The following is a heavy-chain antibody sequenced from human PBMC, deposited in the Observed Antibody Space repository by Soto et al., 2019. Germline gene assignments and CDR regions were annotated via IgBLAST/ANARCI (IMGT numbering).Heavy chain of an antibody. Sequence: QVQLQESGPGLVKPSQTLSLTCTVSGGSISSGGYYWSWIRQHPGKGLEWIGYIYYSGSTYYNPSLKSRVTISVATSKNQFSLKLSSVTAADTAVYYCERDGEAGTTFDYWGQGTLVTVSS. D-gene: IGHD1-7*01. CDR3: ERDGEAGTTFDY. CDR1: GGSISSGGYY. J-gene: IGHJ4*02. V-gene: IGHV4-31*03. CDR2: IYYSGST.